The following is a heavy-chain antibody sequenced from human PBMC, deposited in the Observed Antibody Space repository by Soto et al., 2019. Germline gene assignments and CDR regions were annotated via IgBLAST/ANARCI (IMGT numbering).Heavy chain of an antibody. J-gene: IGHJ5*02. Sequence: QVQLVQSGAEVKKPGSSVKVSCKASGGTFSSYAISWVRQAPGQGLEWMGGIIPIFGTANYAQKFQGRVTITADESPSTAYMELSRLRSEDTAVYYCARDGCSGGSCYIGWFDPWGQGTLVTVSS. V-gene: IGHV1-69*01. D-gene: IGHD2-15*01. CDR1: GGTFSSYA. CDR2: IIPIFGTA. CDR3: ARDGCSGGSCYIGWFDP.